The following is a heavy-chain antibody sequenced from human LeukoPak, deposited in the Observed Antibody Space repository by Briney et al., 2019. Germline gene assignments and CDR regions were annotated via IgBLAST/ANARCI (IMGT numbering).Heavy chain of an antibody. CDR1: GFTFDDYA. CDR3: AREKEKA. CDR2: ISWNSGSI. J-gene: IGHJ5*02. Sequence: PGRSLRLSCAASGFTFDDYAMHWVRQAPGKGLEWVSGISWNSGSIGYADSVKGRFTISRDNAKNSLYLQMNSLRAEDTALYYCAREKEKAWGQGTLVTVSS. V-gene: IGHV3-9*01. D-gene: IGHD5-24*01.